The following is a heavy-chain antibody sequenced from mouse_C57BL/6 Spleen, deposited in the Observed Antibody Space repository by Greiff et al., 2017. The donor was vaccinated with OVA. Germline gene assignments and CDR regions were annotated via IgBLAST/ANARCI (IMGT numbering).Heavy chain of an antibody. CDR2: INPNNGGT. Sequence: VQLQQSGPELVKPGASVKISCKASGYTFTDYYMNWVKQSHGKSLEWIGDINPNNGGTSYNQKFKGKATLTVDKSSSTAYMELRSLTSEDSAVYYCARGYYDYDGNFDYWGQGTTLTVSS. CDR3: ARGYYDYDGNFDY. J-gene: IGHJ2*01. V-gene: IGHV1-26*01. CDR1: GYTFTDYY. D-gene: IGHD2-4*01.